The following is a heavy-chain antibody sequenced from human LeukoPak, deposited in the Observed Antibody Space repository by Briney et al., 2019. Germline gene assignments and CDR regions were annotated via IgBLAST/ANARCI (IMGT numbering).Heavy chain of an antibody. Sequence: GASVTVSCKASGYTFTSYGISWVRQAPGQGLEWMGWISAYNGNTNYAQKLQGRVTMTTDTSTSTAYMELRSLRSDDTAVYYCARVTMVRGVIFGGNWFDPWGQGTLVTVSS. D-gene: IGHD3-10*01. J-gene: IGHJ5*02. CDR1: GYTFTSYG. CDR3: ARVTMVRGVIFGGNWFDP. V-gene: IGHV1-18*01. CDR2: ISAYNGNT.